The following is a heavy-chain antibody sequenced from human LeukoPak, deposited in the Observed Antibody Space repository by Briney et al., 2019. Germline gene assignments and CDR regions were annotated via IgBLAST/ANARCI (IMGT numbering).Heavy chain of an antibody. D-gene: IGHD3-10*01. CDR1: GFTFSSSG. V-gene: IGHV3-23*01. J-gene: IGHJ4*02. CDR3: AGHGSGSYWTFIY. CDR2: ISGSGGST. Sequence: GGSLRLSCAATGFTFSSSGMSWVRQAPGKGLEWVSAISGSGGSTYYADSVKGRFTISRDNSKNTLYLQMNSLRAEDTAVYYCAGHGSGSYWTFIYWGQGTLVTVSS.